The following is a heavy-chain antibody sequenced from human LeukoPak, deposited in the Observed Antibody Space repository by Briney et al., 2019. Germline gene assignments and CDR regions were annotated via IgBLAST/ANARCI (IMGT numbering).Heavy chain of an antibody. CDR1: GYTFTGYY. Sequence: EASVKVSCKASGYTFTGYYMHWVRQAPGQGLEWMGWINPNSGGTNYAQKFQGRVTMTRDTSISTAYMELSRLRSDDTAVYYCARAWYSSGWKRGNAVDVWGKGTTVTVSS. CDR2: INPNSGGT. V-gene: IGHV1-2*02. D-gene: IGHD6-19*01. CDR3: ARAWYSSGWKRGNAVDV. J-gene: IGHJ6*04.